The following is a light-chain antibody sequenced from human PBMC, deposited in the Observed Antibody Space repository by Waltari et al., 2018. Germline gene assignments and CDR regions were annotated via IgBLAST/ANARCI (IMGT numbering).Light chain of an antibody. Sequence: EVVMTQSPATLSVSPGERATLSCRASQSIGGNLAWYQQRPGQAPRLLIYGASTRATGVPARFSGSGSGTDFTLTISSMQSEDFAVYYCQQFNNWFLFTFGPGTKV. V-gene: IGKV3-15*01. CDR1: QSIGGN. CDR2: GAS. J-gene: IGKJ3*01. CDR3: QQFNNWFLFT.